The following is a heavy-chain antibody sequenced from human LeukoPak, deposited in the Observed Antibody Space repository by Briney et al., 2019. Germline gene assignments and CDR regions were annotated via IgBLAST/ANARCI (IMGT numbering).Heavy chain of an antibody. Sequence: ASVKVSCKASGYTFTGNYMHWVRQARGQGLEWMGWINPNSGGAKSAQQFQGRVTMTRDTSISTAYMELSRLRSDDTAVYYCTRGVSESFAYWGQGTLVTVSA. V-gene: IGHV1-2*02. CDR1: GYTFTGNY. CDR3: TRGVSESFAY. CDR2: INPNSGGA. D-gene: IGHD3-10*01. J-gene: IGHJ4*02.